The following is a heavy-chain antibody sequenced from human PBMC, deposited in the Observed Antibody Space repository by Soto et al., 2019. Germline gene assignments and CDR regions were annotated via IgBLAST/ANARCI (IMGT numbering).Heavy chain of an antibody. CDR1: GYTFTDYY. D-gene: IGHD1-7*01. Sequence: QVHLVQSGAEVKKPGASVKVSCKASGYTFTDYYIHWVRQAPGQGLEWMGWIHPNSGGTKYGQKFQGRVTMTRDTSISTAYMELSRLTSDDTAVCFCARDRNYDVFDYWGQGPLVTVFS. CDR2: IHPNSGGT. J-gene: IGHJ4*02. V-gene: IGHV1-2*02. CDR3: ARDRNYDVFDY.